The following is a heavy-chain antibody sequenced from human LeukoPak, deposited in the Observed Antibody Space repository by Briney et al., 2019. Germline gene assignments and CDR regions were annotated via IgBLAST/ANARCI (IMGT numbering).Heavy chain of an antibody. V-gene: IGHV1-2*06. J-gene: IGHJ4*02. Sequence: VASVKVSCKASGYTFTGYCMHWVRQAPGQGLEWMGRINPNSGGTNYAQKFQGRVTMTRDTSISTAYMELSRLRSDDTAVYYCARDYGHYGSYFDYWGQGTLVTVSS. D-gene: IGHD3-10*01. CDR3: ARDYGHYGSYFDY. CDR2: INPNSGGT. CDR1: GYTFTGYC.